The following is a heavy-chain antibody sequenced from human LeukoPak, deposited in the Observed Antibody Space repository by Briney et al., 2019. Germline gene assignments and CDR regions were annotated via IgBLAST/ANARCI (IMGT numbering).Heavy chain of an antibody. CDR1: GFTFSAYA. Sequence: GGSLRLSCAASGFTFSAYAMRWVRQAPGKGLEWVSAIGSGSAGTTIYADSVKGRFAISRDNSKNTLYLQMNSLRAEDTAVYYCARWKAADYGDYARRRWVPNYFDYWGQGTLVTVSS. CDR2: IGSGSAGTT. CDR3: ARWKAADYGDYARRRWVPNYFDY. V-gene: IGHV3-23*01. J-gene: IGHJ4*02. D-gene: IGHD4-17*01.